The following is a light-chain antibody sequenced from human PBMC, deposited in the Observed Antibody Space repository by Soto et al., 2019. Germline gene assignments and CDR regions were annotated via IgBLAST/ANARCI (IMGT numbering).Light chain of an antibody. CDR3: QQYGSAPFT. Sequence: EVVLTQSPGTLSLSPGERATLSCRASQTVTTSQLTWFQQKPGQAPRLLIYAASIRAAGIPDRVSGSGSGTDFTLTISRLAPEEFAVYYWQQYGSAPFTFGGGTKVEIK. CDR2: AAS. V-gene: IGKV3-20*01. J-gene: IGKJ4*01. CDR1: QTVTTSQ.